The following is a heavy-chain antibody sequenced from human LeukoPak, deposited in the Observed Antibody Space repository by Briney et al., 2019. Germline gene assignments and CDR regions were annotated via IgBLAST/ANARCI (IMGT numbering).Heavy chain of an antibody. J-gene: IGHJ4*02. CDR2: IYHSGST. V-gene: IGHV4-38-2*02. CDR3: ARDVGYSSGWSQFDY. D-gene: IGHD6-19*01. Sequence: SETLSLTCAVSGYSISSGYYWGWIRRPPGKGLEWIGIIYHSGSTYYNPSLKSRVTISVDTSKNQFSLKLSSVTAADTAVYYCARDVGYSSGWSQFDYWGQGTLVSVSS. CDR1: GYSISSGYY.